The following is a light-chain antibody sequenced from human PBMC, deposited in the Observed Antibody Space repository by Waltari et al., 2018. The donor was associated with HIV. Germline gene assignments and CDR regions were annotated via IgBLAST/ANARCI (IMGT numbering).Light chain of an antibody. J-gene: IGLJ3*02. CDR3: AAWDDSLNGPV. CDR2: SNN. V-gene: IGLV1-44*01. Sequence: QSVLTQPPPASGTPAQRVTISCSGSIPKTGRNTLHWYQQPPGTAPKPLIYSNNQRPSGVPDRFSGSKSGTSASLAISGLQSEDEADYYCAAWDDSLNGPVFGGGTKLTVL. CDR1: IPKTGRNT.